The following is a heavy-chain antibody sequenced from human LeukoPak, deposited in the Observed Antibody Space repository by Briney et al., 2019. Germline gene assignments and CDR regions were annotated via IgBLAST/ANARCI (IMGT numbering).Heavy chain of an antibody. J-gene: IGHJ6*02. V-gene: IGHV3-23*01. CDR2: ISGSGGST. CDR3: AKESSDFWSGYSAPPGYGMDV. CDR1: GFTFRSYA. D-gene: IGHD3-3*01. Sequence: PGGSLRLSCAASGFTFRSYAMNWVRQAPGKGLEWVSAISGSGGSTFDADCVKGRFTISRDNSKNTLYLQMNSLRAEDTAVYYCAKESSDFWSGYSAPPGYGMDVWGQGTTVIVSS.